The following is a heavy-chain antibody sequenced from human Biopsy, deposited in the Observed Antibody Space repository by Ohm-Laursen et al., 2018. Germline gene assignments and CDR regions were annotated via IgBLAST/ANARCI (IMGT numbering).Heavy chain of an antibody. CDR3: VRGYSSSWSGYLDP. Sequence: GSLRLSCAASGLIFSDYYMSWIRQAPGKGLEWIAYISARDGVVYYADSVKGRFTISRDNAKNSLFLQMNSLTTKDTALYYCVRGYSSSWSGYLDPWGHGTLVTVSS. D-gene: IGHD3-3*01. V-gene: IGHV3-11*01. J-gene: IGHJ5*02. CDR2: ISARDGVV. CDR1: GLIFSDYY.